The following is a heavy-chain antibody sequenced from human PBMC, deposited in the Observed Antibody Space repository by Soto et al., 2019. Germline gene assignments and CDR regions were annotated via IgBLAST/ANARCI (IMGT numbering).Heavy chain of an antibody. Sequence: ASVKVSCKASGYTFTSYYMHWVRQPPGQGLEWMGIINPSGGSTSYAQKFQGRVTMTRDTSTSTVYMELSSLRSEDTAVYYCARSYTAMSLYYYYGMDVWGQGTTVTVSS. D-gene: IGHD5-18*01. J-gene: IGHJ6*02. CDR1: GYTFTSYY. CDR3: ARSYTAMSLYYYYGMDV. V-gene: IGHV1-46*01. CDR2: INPSGGST.